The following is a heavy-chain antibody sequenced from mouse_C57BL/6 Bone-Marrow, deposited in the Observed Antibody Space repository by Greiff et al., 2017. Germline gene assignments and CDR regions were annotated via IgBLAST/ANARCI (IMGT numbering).Heavy chain of an antibody. CDR2: IYPSDSET. V-gene: IGHV1-61*01. D-gene: IGHD1-1*02. CDR1: GYTFTSSW. CDR3: ARSGWDWYFDV. J-gene: IGHJ1*03. Sequence: QVQLQQPGAELVRPGSSVKLSCKASGYTFTSSWMAWVKQRPGQGLEWIGNIYPSDSETHYNQKFKDKATLTVDKSSSTAYMQLSSLTSEDSAVYYCARSGWDWYFDVWGTGTTVTVSS.